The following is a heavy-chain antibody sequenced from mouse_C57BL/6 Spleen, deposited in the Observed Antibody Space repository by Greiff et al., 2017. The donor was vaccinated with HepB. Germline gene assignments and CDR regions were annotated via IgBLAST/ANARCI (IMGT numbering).Heavy chain of an antibody. CDR3: AIYDGYYYYAMDY. Sequence: QVQLQQPGAELVKPGASVKMSCKASGYTFTSYWITWVKQRPGQGLEWIGDIYPGSGSTNYNEKFKSKTTLTVDTSSSTAYMQLSSLTSEDSAVYYCAIYDGYYYYAMDYWGQGTSVTVSS. CDR1: GYTFTSYW. CDR2: IYPGSGST. V-gene: IGHV1-55*01. D-gene: IGHD2-3*01. J-gene: IGHJ4*01.